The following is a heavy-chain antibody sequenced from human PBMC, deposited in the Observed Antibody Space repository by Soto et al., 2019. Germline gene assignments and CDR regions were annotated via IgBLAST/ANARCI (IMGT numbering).Heavy chain of an antibody. D-gene: IGHD6-6*01. J-gene: IGHJ4*02. CDR1: GGTFSSYA. Sequence: GASVKVSCKASGGTFSSYAISWVRQAPGQGLEWMGGIIPIFGTANYAQKFQGRVTITADKSTSTAYMELSSLRSEDTAVYYCAGLEDEAALDYWGQGTLVTVSS. CDR2: IIPIFGTA. V-gene: IGHV1-69*06. CDR3: AGLEDEAALDY.